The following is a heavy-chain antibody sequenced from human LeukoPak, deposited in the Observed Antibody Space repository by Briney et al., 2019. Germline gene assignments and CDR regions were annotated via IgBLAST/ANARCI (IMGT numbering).Heavy chain of an antibody. D-gene: IGHD1-7*01. J-gene: IGHJ3*02. CDR2: ISAYNGNT. CDR3: ARFNWNYKDAFDI. V-gene: IGHV1-18*01. Sequence: GASVKVSCKASGFTFTSYYIGWVRQAPGQGLEWMGWISAYNGNTNYAQKLQGRVTMTTDTSTSTAYMELRSLRSDDTAVYYCARFNWNYKDAFDIWGQGTMVTVSS. CDR1: GFTFTSYY.